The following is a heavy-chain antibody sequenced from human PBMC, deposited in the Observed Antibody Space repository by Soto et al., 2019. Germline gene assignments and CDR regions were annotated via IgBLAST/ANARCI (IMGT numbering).Heavy chain of an antibody. CDR2: ISGSGGST. V-gene: IGHV3-23*01. CDR1: GFTFSSYA. D-gene: IGHD1-26*01. CDR3: AKDLVGDTWSYYYGMDV. Sequence: PGGSLRLSCAASGFTFSSYAMSWVRQAPGKGLEWVSAISGSGGSTYYADSVKGRFTISRDNSKNTRYLQMNSLRAEDTAVYYCAKDLVGDTWSYYYGMDVWGQGTTVTASS. J-gene: IGHJ6*02.